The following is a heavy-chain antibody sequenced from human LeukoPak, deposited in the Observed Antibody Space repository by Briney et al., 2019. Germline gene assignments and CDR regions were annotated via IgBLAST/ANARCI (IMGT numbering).Heavy chain of an antibody. D-gene: IGHD1-26*01. J-gene: IGHJ4*02. CDR1: GFTFNSYA. CDR3: AKDAGRYRNNYFDY. CDR2: IRCSGGGT. V-gene: IGHV3-23*01. Sequence: GGSLRLSCAASGFTFNSYAMSWVRQAPEKGLEWVATIRCSGGGTYYADSVKGRFTISRDNSKNTLYLQMNSLRAEDTAVYYCAKDAGRYRNNYFDYWGQGTLVTVSS.